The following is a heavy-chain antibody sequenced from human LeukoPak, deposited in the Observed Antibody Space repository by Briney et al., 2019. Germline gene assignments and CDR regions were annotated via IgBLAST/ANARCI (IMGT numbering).Heavy chain of an antibody. V-gene: IGHV1-2*02. D-gene: IGHD1-7*01. J-gene: IGHJ4*02. Sequence: ASVKVSCKASGYTFTGYYMHWVRQAPGQGLEWMGWINPNSGGTNYAQKFQGRVTMTRDTSISTAYMELSRLRSDDTAVYYCARVYTRAYQTSAQLHYSFDFWGQGTLVTVSS. CDR1: GYTFTGYY. CDR2: INPNSGGT. CDR3: ARVYTRAYQTSAQLHYSFDF.